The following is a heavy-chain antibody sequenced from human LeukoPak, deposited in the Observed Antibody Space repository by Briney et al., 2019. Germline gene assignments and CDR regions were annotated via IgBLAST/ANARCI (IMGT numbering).Heavy chain of an antibody. CDR2: IYYTGST. CDR3: ARDRACSNGVCSYFDY. V-gene: IGHV4-39*01. J-gene: IGHJ4*02. Sequence: PSETLSLTCTVAGDSISSSTFYWGWIRQPPGKGLEWIGSIYYTGSTYYNPSLKSRVTVSADTSKNQFSLKLTSVTAADTAVYYGARDRACSNGVCSYFDYWGQGTVVTVSS. D-gene: IGHD2-8*01. CDR1: GDSISSSTFY.